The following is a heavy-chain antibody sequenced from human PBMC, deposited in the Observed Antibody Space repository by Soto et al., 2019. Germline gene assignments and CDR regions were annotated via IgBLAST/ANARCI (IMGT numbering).Heavy chain of an antibody. Sequence: GGSLRLSCAASGFTVGSNYMSWVRQAPGKGLEWVSVIYSEGTPYYADSVKGRFTITSENSNNTLHLHMNNLRAEDTAVYYCARSTYYDILTGSYYYYAMDVWGQGTTVTASS. J-gene: IGHJ6*02. CDR2: IYSEGTP. CDR3: ARSTYYDILTGSYYYYAMDV. CDR1: GFTVGSNY. V-gene: IGHV3-53*01. D-gene: IGHD3-9*01.